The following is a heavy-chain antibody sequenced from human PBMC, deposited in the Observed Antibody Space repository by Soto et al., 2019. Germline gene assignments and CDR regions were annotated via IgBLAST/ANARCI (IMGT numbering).Heavy chain of an antibody. V-gene: IGHV3-21*01. D-gene: IGHD2-2*01. CDR1: GFAFNNYG. Sequence: SCTVSGFAFNNYGINWVRQAPGKGLEWVSSISKSDYTYYSDSVKGRFTISRDNAKNSVSLQMNTLRVEDTAVYYCAREDSIIIPAVSDFWGQGTLVTAPQ. J-gene: IGHJ4*02. CDR3: AREDSIIIPAVSDF. CDR2: ISKSDYT.